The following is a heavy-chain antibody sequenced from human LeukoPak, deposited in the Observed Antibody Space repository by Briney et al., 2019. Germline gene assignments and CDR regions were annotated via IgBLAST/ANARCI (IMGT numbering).Heavy chain of an antibody. Sequence: ASETLSLTCTVSGGSISSSSYYWGWIRQPPGKGLEWIGSIYYSGSTYYNPSLKSRVTISVDTSKNQFSLKLSSVTAADTAVYYCASRSVAGLDAFDIWGQGTMVTVSS. CDR3: ASRSVAGLDAFDI. CDR2: IYYSGST. J-gene: IGHJ3*02. D-gene: IGHD6-19*01. CDR1: GGSISSSSYY. V-gene: IGHV4-39*01.